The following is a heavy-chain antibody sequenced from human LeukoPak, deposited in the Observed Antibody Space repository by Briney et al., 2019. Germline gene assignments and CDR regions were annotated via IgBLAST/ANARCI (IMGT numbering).Heavy chain of an antibody. V-gene: IGHV3-23*01. D-gene: IGHD3-10*01. J-gene: IGHJ5*02. Sequence: GGSLRLSCAASGFTFSSYAMSWVRQAPGKGLEWVSAISGSGGSTYYADSVKGRFTISRDNSKNTLYLQMNSLRAEDTAIFYCARDDSRGSGSSGWFDPWGRGTLVTVSS. CDR2: ISGSGGST. CDR1: GFTFSSYA. CDR3: ARDDSRGSGSSGWFDP.